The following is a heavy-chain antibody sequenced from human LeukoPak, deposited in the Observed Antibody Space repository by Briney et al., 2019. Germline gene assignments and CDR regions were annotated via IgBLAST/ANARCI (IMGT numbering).Heavy chain of an antibody. CDR2: IQDSGRSHYSGTT. J-gene: IGHJ2*01. D-gene: IGHD3-16*01. V-gene: IGHV4-30-4*01. CDR3: ARDYRWGRDMYFDR. CDR1: GASLRRGNAY. Sequence: PSETLSLTCAVSGASLRRGNAYWSWIRQPPGKGLESIGFIQDSGRSHYSGTTYYNPSLMRRAIISVDTSKNQLSLRLTSVTPGGTAVYYCARDYRWGRDMYFDRWGRGIVVT.